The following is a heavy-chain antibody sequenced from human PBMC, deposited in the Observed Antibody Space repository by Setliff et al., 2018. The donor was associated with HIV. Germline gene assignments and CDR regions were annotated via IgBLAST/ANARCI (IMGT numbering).Heavy chain of an antibody. CDR3: TRSLVVTAHLDY. CDR2: VNRGRRT. D-gene: IGHD2-21*02. CDR1: GGSFSDYY. J-gene: IGHJ4*02. Sequence: PSETLSLTCALYGGSFSDYYWSWIRQPPGMGLEWIGEVNRGRRTNYNSSLKSRVTISIDTSRNQFSLTVNSVTAADTAVYYCTRSLVVTAHLDYWGQGTLVTVSS. V-gene: IGHV4-34*01.